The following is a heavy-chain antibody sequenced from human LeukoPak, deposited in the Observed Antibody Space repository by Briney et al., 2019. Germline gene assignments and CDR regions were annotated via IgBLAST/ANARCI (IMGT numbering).Heavy chain of an antibody. Sequence: GGSLRLSCAASGFTFSSYAMSWVRQAPGKGLEWVSAISGSGGSTYYADSVKGRFTISRDNSKNTLYLQMNSLRAEDTAVYYCAKATGELLWFGELLSRPIDYWGQGTLVTVSS. CDR1: GFTFSSYA. CDR2: ISGSGGST. J-gene: IGHJ4*02. CDR3: AKATGELLWFGELLSRPIDY. D-gene: IGHD3-10*01. V-gene: IGHV3-23*01.